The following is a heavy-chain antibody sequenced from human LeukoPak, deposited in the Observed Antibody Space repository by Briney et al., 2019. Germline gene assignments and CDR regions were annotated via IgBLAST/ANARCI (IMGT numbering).Heavy chain of an antibody. CDR2: INYSGST. D-gene: IGHD3-3*01. Sequence: PSETLSLTCTVSGGSISSSSYYWGWIRQPPGKGLEWIESINYSGSTYYNPSLKSRVTISVDTSKNQFSLKLSSVTAADTAVYYCARELYYDFWSGYPDYFDYWGQGTLVTVSS. V-gene: IGHV4-39*02. CDR3: ARELYYDFWSGYPDYFDY. J-gene: IGHJ4*02. CDR1: GGSISSSSYY.